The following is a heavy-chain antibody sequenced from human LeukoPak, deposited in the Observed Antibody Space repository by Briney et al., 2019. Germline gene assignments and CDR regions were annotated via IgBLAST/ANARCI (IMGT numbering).Heavy chain of an antibody. V-gene: IGHV3-21*01. D-gene: IGHD3-10*01. CDR2: ISSSSSYI. CDR3: ARAWEPLTMVRGYPTPGY. Sequence: GGSLRLCCAASGFTFSSYSMNSVRQAPGKGLEWVSSISSSSSYIYYADSVKGRFTISRDNAKNSLYLQMNSLRAEYTAVYYCARAWEPLTMVRGYPTPGYWGQGTLVTVSS. CDR1: GFTFSSYS. J-gene: IGHJ4*02.